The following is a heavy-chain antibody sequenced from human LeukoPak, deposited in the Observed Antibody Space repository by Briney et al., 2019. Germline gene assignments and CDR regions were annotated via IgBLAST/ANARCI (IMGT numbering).Heavy chain of an antibody. CDR1: GFTFSSYA. Sequence: GGSLRLSCAASGFTFSSYAMHWVRQAPGKGLEWVAVISYDGSNKYYADSVKGRFTISRDNSKNTLYLQMNSLRAEDTAVYYCARGYSGSYSFGYWGQGTLVTVSS. J-gene: IGHJ4*02. CDR2: ISYDGSNK. CDR3: ARGYSGSYSFGY. V-gene: IGHV3-30*04. D-gene: IGHD1-26*01.